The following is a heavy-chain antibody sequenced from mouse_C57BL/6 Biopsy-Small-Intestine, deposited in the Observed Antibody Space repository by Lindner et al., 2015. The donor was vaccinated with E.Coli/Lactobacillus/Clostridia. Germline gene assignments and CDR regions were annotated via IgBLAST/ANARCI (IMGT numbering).Heavy chain of an antibody. Sequence: VQLQESGPELVKFGASVKTSCKASGYSFTGYYMNWMKQSPEKSLEWIGEINPSTGGTTYNQKFKAKATLTVDKSSSTAYMQLKSLTSEDSAVFYCARSYYDYLDYWGQGTTLTVSS. CDR1: GYSFTGYY. CDR2: INPSTGGT. CDR3: ARSYYDYLDY. J-gene: IGHJ2*01. D-gene: IGHD2-4*01. V-gene: IGHV1-42*01.